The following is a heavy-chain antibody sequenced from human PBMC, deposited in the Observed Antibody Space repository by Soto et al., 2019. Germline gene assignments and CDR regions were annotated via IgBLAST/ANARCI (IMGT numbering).Heavy chain of an antibody. CDR3: ALQKLELRLPDAFDI. D-gene: IGHD1-7*01. V-gene: IGHV3-23*01. Sequence: GGSLRLSCAASGFTFSSYAMSWVRQAPGKGLEWVSAISGSGGSTYYADSVKGRFTISRDNSKNTLYLQMNSLRAEDTAVYYCALQKLELRLPDAFDIWGQGTMVTVSS. J-gene: IGHJ3*02. CDR2: ISGSGGST. CDR1: GFTFSSYA.